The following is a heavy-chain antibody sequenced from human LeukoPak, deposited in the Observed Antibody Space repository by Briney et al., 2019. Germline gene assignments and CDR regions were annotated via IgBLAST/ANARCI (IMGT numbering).Heavy chain of an antibody. J-gene: IGHJ6*02. Sequence: SETLSLTCTVSGGSISSYYGSWIRQPPGKGLEWIGEINHSGSTNYNPSLKSRVTISVDTSKNQFSLKLSSVTAADTAVYYCARGYSSSWYPKTYYYYGMDVWGQGTTVTVSS. CDR1: GGSISSYY. CDR2: INHSGST. D-gene: IGHD6-13*01. CDR3: ARGYSSSWYPKTYYYYGMDV. V-gene: IGHV4-34*01.